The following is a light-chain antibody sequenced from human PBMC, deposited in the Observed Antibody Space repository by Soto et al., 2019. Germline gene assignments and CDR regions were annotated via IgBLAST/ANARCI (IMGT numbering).Light chain of an antibody. Sequence: QSDLTQSASLSGSPGQSITISCTGTSSDIGSYHLVSWYQHQSGKAPKLIIYKVSQWPSGVSDRFSASKSGNTASLTISGLQADVESVYCCSPYSASNSCYVFGPATNVTDL. CDR2: KVS. V-gene: IGLV2-23*02. CDR1: SSDIGSYHL. CDR3: SPYSASNSCYV. J-gene: IGLJ1*01.